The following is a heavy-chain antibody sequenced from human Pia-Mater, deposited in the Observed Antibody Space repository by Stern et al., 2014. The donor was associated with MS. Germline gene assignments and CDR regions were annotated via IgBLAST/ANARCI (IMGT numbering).Heavy chain of an antibody. CDR1: GDSLSPIE. D-gene: IGHD6-13*01. J-gene: IGHJ4*02. CDR2: ISPLFGTT. V-gene: IGHV1-69*01. CDR3: VRDQGGIAAS. Sequence: VQLVESGAEVKKPGSSMKVSCQASGDSLSPIEISWVRQAPGQGLEWLGGISPLFGTTNYAQKVQGRVTIIADVSTSTVNMELVSLRLEDTAVYYCVRDQGGIAASWGQGTLVTVSS.